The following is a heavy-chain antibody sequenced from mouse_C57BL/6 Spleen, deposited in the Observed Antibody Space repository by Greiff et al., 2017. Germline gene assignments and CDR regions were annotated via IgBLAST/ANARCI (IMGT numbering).Heavy chain of an antibody. V-gene: IGHV2-2*01. Sequence: VHLVESGPGLVQPSPSLSITCTVSGFSLTSYGVHWVRQSPGKGLEWLGVIWSGGSTDYNAAFISRLSISKDNSKSQVSFKMNRLQADDTAIYYCASNGVRVWGTGTTVTVSS. CDR2: IWSGGST. CDR1: GFSLTSYG. J-gene: IGHJ1*03. CDR3: ASNGVRV.